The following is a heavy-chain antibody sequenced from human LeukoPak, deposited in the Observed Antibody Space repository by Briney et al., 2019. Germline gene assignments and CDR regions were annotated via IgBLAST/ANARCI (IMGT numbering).Heavy chain of an antibody. Sequence: SETLSLTCAVYGGSFSGYYWSWIRQPPGKGLEWIGEINHSGSTNYNPSLKSRVTISVDTSKNQFSLKLSSVTAADTAVYYCARDRSSGWYNAPRFDPWGQGTLVTVSS. V-gene: IGHV4-34*01. J-gene: IGHJ5*02. D-gene: IGHD6-19*01. CDR1: GGSFSGYY. CDR3: ARDRSSGWYNAPRFDP. CDR2: INHSGST.